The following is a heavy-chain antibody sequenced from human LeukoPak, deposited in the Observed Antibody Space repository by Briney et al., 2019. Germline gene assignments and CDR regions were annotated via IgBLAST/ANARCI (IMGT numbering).Heavy chain of an antibody. Sequence: ASETLSLTCAVYGGSFSGYYWSWIRQPPGKGLEWIGEINHSGSTNYNPSLKSRVTISVDTSKNHFSLKLSSVTAADTAVYYCARGRSWYSSGWYSHFYYMDVWGKGTTVTVSS. J-gene: IGHJ6*03. V-gene: IGHV4-34*01. CDR2: INHSGST. CDR3: ARGRSWYSSGWYSHFYYMDV. CDR1: GGSFSGYY. D-gene: IGHD6-19*01.